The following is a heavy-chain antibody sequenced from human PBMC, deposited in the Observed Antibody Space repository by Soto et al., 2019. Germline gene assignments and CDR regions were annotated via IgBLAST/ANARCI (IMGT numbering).Heavy chain of an antibody. CDR3: AKDGAGHQRVSFDI. Sequence: GGSLRLSCAASGFSFSSYWMSWVRQAPGKGLEWVANIKEDGNEKYSADSVKGRFTISRDNSKNLLYLQMNSLTVEDTAVYHCAKDGAGHQRVSFDIWGQGTMVTVSS. CDR2: IKEDGNEK. J-gene: IGHJ3*02. D-gene: IGHD6-13*01. V-gene: IGHV3-7*01. CDR1: GFSFSSYW.